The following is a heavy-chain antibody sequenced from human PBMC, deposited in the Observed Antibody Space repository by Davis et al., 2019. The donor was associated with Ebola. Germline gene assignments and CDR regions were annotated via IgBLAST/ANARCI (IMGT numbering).Heavy chain of an antibody. CDR1: GYTFTGYY. Sequence: ASVKVSCKASGYTFTGYYMHWVRQAPGQGLEWMGWINPNSGGTNYAQKFQGWVTMTRDTSISTAYMELSRWRSDDTAVYYCARGGGSSKRTMGYWGQGTLVTVSS. J-gene: IGHJ4*02. D-gene: IGHD1-26*01. V-gene: IGHV1-2*04. CDR3: ARGGGSSKRTMGY. CDR2: INPNSGGT.